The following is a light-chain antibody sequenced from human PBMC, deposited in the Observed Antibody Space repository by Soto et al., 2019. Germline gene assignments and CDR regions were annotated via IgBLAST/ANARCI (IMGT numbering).Light chain of an antibody. CDR1: QSVSGSY. J-gene: IGKJ4*01. CDR2: DAS. V-gene: IGKV3D-20*02. CDR3: QQRGNWPS. Sequence: EIVLTQSPGTLSLSPGERATLSCRASQSVSGSYLAWYQQKPGQAPRLLIYDASNRATGIPARFSGSGSGTDFTLTISSLEPEDFAVYYCQQRGNWPSFGGGTKVEIK.